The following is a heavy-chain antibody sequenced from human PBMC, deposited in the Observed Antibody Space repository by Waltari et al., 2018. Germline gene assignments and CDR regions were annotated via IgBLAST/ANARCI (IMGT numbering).Heavy chain of an antibody. CDR2: IYSGGST. J-gene: IGHJ3*02. Sequence: VQLQESGPGLVKPSQTLSLTCTVSGGSISSGSYYMSWVRQAPGKGLEWVSVIYSGGSTYYADSVKGRFTISRDNSKNTLYLQMNSLRAEDTAVYYCARVPPSMVRGVNDAFDIWGQGTMVTVSS. D-gene: IGHD3-10*01. CDR1: GGSISSGSYY. CDR3: ARVPPSMVRGVNDAFDI. V-gene: IGHV3-53*01.